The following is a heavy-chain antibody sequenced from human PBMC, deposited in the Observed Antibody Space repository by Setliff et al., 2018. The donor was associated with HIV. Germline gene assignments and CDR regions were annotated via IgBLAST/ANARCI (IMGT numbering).Heavy chain of an antibody. CDR1: GGTFSSFA. CDR3: AIDVIGGWLRPMPDF. J-gene: IGHJ4*02. CDR2: IIPIFGTA. Sequence: SVKVSCKASGGTFSSFAISWVRQAPGQGLEWMGGIIPIFGTANYAQKFQDRVTITADESTYTAYMELSGLRSEDTAVYYCAIDVIGGWLRPMPDFWGPGTLVTVSS. V-gene: IGHV1-69*13. D-gene: IGHD5-12*01.